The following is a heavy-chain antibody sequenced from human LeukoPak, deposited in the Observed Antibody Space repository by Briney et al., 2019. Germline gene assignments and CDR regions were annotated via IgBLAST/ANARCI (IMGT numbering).Heavy chain of an antibody. CDR2: IYTSGST. CDR3: AREYGH. Sequence: PSETLSLTCSVSGDSITSGDSYWTWIRQPAGKGLEWIGLIYTSGSTKYNPSLKSRITISLDTSKNQFSLQLSSVTAADTAVYYCAREYGHWGQGTLVTVSS. D-gene: IGHD3-10*01. CDR1: GDSITSGDSY. J-gene: IGHJ4*02. V-gene: IGHV4-61*02.